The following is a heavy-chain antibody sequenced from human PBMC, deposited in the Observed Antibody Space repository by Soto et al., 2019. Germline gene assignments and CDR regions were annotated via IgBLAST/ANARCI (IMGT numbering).Heavy chain of an antibody. D-gene: IGHD3-10*01. CDR2: VSGGGGST. Sequence: EVQLLESGGGLVQPGGSLRLSCVASGFTFSNYAMSWVRQAPGKGLEWVSAVSGGGGSTYHADSVKGRFTISRDNSKNTVYMQMNRLRDEDTAVYYCAKGVRGYYGSGSYNVDSWGQGTLVTVSS. CDR3: AKGVRGYYGSGSYNVDS. CDR1: GFTFSNYA. J-gene: IGHJ4*02. V-gene: IGHV3-23*01.